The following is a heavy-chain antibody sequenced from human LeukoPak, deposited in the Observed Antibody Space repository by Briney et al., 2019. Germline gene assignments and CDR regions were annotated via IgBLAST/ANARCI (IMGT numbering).Heavy chain of an antibody. V-gene: IGHV3-30*18. J-gene: IGHJ4*02. D-gene: IGHD5-24*01. CDR2: ISYDGSNK. CDR3: AKGHDGYNYGGAFDY. CDR1: GFTFSSYG. Sequence: GRSLRLYCAASGFTFSSYGMHWGRQAPGKGLEWVAVISYDGSNKYYADSVKGRFTISRDNSKNTLYLQMNSLRAEDTAVYYCAKGHDGYNYGGAFDYWGQGTLVTVSS.